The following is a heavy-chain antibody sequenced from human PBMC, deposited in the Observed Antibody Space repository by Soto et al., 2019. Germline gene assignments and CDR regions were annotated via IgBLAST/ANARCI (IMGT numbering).Heavy chain of an antibody. Sequence: GASVKVSCKASGYTFTSYAMHWVRQAPGQRLEWMGWINAGNGNTKYSQKFQGRVTITRDTSASTAYMELSSLRSEDTAVYYCARAPPKLITVVPGPDFDYWGQGTLVTVSS. CDR3: ARAPPKLITVVPGPDFDY. CDR2: INAGNGNT. J-gene: IGHJ4*02. D-gene: IGHD2-15*01. CDR1: GYTFTSYA. V-gene: IGHV1-3*01.